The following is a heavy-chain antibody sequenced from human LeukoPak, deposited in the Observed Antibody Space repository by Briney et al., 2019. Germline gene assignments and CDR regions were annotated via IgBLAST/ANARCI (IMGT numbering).Heavy chain of an antibody. CDR1: GYSISSGYY. J-gene: IGHJ5*02. CDR2: IYRDGNT. V-gene: IGHV4-38-2*02. CDR3: ARRPIVGSTGFYFDP. D-gene: IGHD1-26*01. Sequence: SETLSLTCTVSGYSISSGYYWGWIRQPPGKGLEWVANIYRDGNTYYNPSLKSRVTISVDTSKNQFSLKLASLTAADTAVYYCARRPIVGSTGFYFDPWGPGTLVTVSS.